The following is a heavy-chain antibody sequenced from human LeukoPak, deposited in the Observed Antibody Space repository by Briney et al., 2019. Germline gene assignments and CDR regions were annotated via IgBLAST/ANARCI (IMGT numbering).Heavy chain of an antibody. Sequence: SQTLSLTCALSGDSVSDNRAAWNWIRQSPSRGLEWLGRTYYRSKWYRDYAVSVKTRIAINPDTSKNQFFLQVNSVTPEDTAVYYCARDLSGIFDPWGQGTLVTVS. V-gene: IGHV6-1*01. D-gene: IGHD3-16*02. CDR2: TYYRSKWYR. J-gene: IGHJ5*02. CDR3: ARDLSGIFDP. CDR1: GDSVSDNRAA.